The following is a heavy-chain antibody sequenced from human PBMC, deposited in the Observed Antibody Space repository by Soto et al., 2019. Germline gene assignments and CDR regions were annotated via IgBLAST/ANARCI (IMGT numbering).Heavy chain of an antibody. CDR3: ARREIQGPIDY. Sequence: QVQLQESGPGLVKPSDTLSLTCAVSGYSSSSSNWWGWIRQPPGKGLEWIGYIYYSGTTYYNPSLKRRVTMSVDTSKNQFSLKLTSVTAVDTAVYYCARREIQGPIDYWCQGTLVTVSS. D-gene: IGHD1-26*01. CDR1: GYSSSSSNW. V-gene: IGHV4-28*01. J-gene: IGHJ4*02. CDR2: IYYSGTT.